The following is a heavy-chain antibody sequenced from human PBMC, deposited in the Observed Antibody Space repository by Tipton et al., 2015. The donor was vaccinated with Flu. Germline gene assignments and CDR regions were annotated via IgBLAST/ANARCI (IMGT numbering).Heavy chain of an antibody. V-gene: IGHV4-61*05. CDR3: AIPRYCSGGSCYTQIDY. Sequence: TLSLTCTVSGGSISSSRYYWSWIRQPPGKGLEWIGYIYYSGSTNYNPSLKSRVTISVDTSKNQFSLKLSSVTAADTAVYYCAIPRYCSGGSCYTQIDYWGQGTLVTVSS. D-gene: IGHD2-15*01. CDR1: GGSISSSRYY. J-gene: IGHJ4*02. CDR2: IYYSGST.